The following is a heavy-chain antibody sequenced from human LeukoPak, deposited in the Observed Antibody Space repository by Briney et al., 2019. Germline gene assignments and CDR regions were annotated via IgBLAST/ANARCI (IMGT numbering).Heavy chain of an antibody. CDR1: GFTLSTYA. V-gene: IGHV3-64*04. CDR2: ISRRRDGGIT. J-gene: IGHJ4*02. CDR3: AGAAVTNIYS. Sequence: PGGSLRLSCSVSGFTLSTYAMHWVRQAPGKGLEFVSAISRRRDGGITYYAASAKGRFTISRDISKNALYLQMNSLRGDDTAVYYCAGAAVTNIYSWGEGNLVSVPS. D-gene: IGHD4-23*01.